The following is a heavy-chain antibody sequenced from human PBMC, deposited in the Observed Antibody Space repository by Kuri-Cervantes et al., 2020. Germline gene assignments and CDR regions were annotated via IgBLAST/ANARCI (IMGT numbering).Heavy chain of an antibody. CDR2: IYSGSST. CDR1: GFTVSSNY. V-gene: IGHV3-66*02. CDR3: GAPGVFGVPRLLDF. D-gene: IGHD3-3*01. J-gene: IGHJ4*02. Sequence: GESLKIYCAASGFTVSSNYMSWVRQAPGKGLEWVSVIYSGSSTYYADSVKGRFTISRDNSKNTLYLQMNSLRVEDTAVYYCGAPGVFGVPRLLDFWGQGTLVTVSS.